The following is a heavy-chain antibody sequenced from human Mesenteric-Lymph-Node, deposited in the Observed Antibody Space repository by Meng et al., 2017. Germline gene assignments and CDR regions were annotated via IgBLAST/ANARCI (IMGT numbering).Heavy chain of an antibody. CDR2: IYHSGST. J-gene: IGHJ4*02. Sequence: VQVQAAGPGLVEPPGTLSLTCAGSGGSIRSSDWWSWVRQPPGKGLEWIGEIYHSGSTNYNPSLKSRVTISVDKSKNQFSLKLSSVTAADTAVYYCASHLGGWGQGTLVTVSS. V-gene: IGHV4-4*03. CDR3: ASHLGG. CDR1: GGSIRSSDW. D-gene: IGHD2-15*01.